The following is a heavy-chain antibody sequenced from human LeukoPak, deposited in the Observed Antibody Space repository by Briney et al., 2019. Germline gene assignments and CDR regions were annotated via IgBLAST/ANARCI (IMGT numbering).Heavy chain of an antibody. V-gene: IGHV4-38-2*02. D-gene: IGHD2-8*01. J-gene: IGHJ4*02. CDR3: ARVLHAPYLIDS. CDR2: VFRLQTVRT. CDR1: DSSITSTYY. Sequence: KPSETLSLTCTVSDSSITSTYYWAWFRQPPGKGLECIATVFRLQTVRTFYNPSLESRVTMSLDPSQNQFSLNLTSVTAADTALYFCARVLHAPYLIDSWGQGTLVTVSS.